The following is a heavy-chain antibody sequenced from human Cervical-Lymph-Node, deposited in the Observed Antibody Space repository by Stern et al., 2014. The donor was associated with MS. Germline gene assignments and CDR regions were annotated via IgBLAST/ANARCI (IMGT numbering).Heavy chain of an antibody. V-gene: IGHV1-18*04. CDR3: ARNCSTINPDGAWFDS. D-gene: IGHD5-24*01. CDR2: INTYNGHA. CDR1: GYTFSNCG. J-gene: IGHJ5*01. Sequence: QMQLVQSGGEVKKPGASVKVSCKASGYTFSNCGIAWVRQAPGQGLEWMGWINTYNGHATYAQNFQGRLTLTADTSTSTAYLEMRSLRLDDTALHYCARNCSTINPDGAWFDSWGQGTPVTVSS.